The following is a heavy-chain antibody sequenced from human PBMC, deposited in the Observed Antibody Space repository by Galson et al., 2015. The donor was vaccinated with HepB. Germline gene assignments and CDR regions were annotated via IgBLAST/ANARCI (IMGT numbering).Heavy chain of an antibody. CDR2: IGGSGEST. CDR1: GLTFRSYA. D-gene: IGHD3-10*01. Sequence: SLRLSCAVSGLTFRSYAMSWVRQPPGKGLEWVSAIGGSGESTYYAASVKGRFTISRDNSKDAVYLQMNSLRAEDTAIYFCAKTGSGKPFFYYMDVWGKGTTVTVSS. J-gene: IGHJ6*03. V-gene: IGHV3-23*01. CDR3: AKTGSGKPFFYYMDV.